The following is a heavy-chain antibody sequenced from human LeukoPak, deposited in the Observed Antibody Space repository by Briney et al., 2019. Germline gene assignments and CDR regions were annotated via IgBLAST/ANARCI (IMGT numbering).Heavy chain of an antibody. J-gene: IGHJ4*02. D-gene: IGHD3-10*01. V-gene: IGHV3-30*04. CDR2: MSYDGNFT. Sequence: PGRSLRLSCAASGFTFKRYAMHWVRQAPGKGLEGVTIMSYDGNFTYYSDSVKGRFTISRDNSNDTLYLQMNSLRADDTAIYYCARGRSVYGSGSYSDYWGQGTLVTVSS. CDR1: GFTFKRYA. CDR3: ARGRSVYGSGSYSDY.